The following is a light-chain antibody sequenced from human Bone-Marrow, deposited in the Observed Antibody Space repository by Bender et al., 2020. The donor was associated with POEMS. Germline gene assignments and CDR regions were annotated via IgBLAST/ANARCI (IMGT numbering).Light chain of an antibody. CDR1: SSNIGTNT. J-gene: IGLJ2*01. CDR2: NNN. CDR3: SAWDDSLNGLVV. Sequence: QSVLTQSPSMSGTPGQRVNISCSGSSSNIGTNTVHWYQHLPGMAPKLLIYNNNQRPSGVPDRFSGSKSGTSACLAISGLQSEDEADYYCSAWDDSLNGLVVFGGGTKLTVL. V-gene: IGLV1-44*01.